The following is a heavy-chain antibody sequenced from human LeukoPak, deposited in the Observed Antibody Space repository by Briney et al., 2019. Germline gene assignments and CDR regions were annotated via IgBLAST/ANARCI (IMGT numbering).Heavy chain of an antibody. CDR2: IYHSGST. V-gene: IGHV4-38-2*01. Sequence: PSETLSLTCAVSGYSISSGYYWGWIRQPPGKGLEWIGSIYHSGSTYYNPSPKSRVTISVDTSKNQFSLKLSSVTAADTAVYYCARYISQGYYFDYWGQGTLVTVSS. CDR1: GYSISSGYY. J-gene: IGHJ4*02. CDR3: ARYISQGYYFDY.